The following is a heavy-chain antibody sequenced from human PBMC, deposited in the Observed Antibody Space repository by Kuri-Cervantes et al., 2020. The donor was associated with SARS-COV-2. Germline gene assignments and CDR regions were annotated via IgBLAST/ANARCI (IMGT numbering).Heavy chain of an antibody. V-gene: IGHV1-69*06. D-gene: IGHD5-18*01. CDR1: GFTFSSYA. J-gene: IGHJ5*02. CDR2: IIPIFGTA. CDR3: ARDRRGYSYGFALNWFDP. Sequence: GGSLRLSCAASGFTFSSYAISWVRQAPGQGLEWMGGIIPIFGTANYAQKFQGRVTITADKSTSTAYMELSSLRSEDTAVYYCARDRRGYSYGFALNWFDPWGQGNLVNVSS.